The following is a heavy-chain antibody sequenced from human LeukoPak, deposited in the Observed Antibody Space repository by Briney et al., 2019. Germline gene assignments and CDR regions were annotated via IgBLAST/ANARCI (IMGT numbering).Heavy chain of an antibody. CDR1: GGSISSYY. V-gene: IGHV4-59*01. CDR2: IYYSGST. D-gene: IGHD6-13*01. CDR3: ASLNRSTYYYYGMDV. J-gene: IGHJ6*02. Sequence: SETLSLTCTVSGGSISSYYWSWIRQPPGKGLEWIGYIYYSGSTNYNPSLKSRVTISVDTSKNQFSLKLSSVTAADTAVYYCASLNRSTYYYYGMDVWGQGTTVTVSS.